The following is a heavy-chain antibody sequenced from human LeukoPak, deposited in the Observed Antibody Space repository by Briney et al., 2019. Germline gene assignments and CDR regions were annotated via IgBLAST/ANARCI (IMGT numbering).Heavy chain of an antibody. CDR3: TTDGVGVEGATYDN. Sequence: PGGSLRLSCAASGFTFSSYGMHWVRQAPGKGLEWVAFIRHDGSIKDYADSVKGRFTISRDSSKNTLYLQMNSLKTEDTAVYYCTTDGVGVEGATYDNWGQGTLVSVSS. V-gene: IGHV3-30*02. D-gene: IGHD1-26*01. J-gene: IGHJ4*02. CDR1: GFTFSSYG. CDR2: IRHDGSIK.